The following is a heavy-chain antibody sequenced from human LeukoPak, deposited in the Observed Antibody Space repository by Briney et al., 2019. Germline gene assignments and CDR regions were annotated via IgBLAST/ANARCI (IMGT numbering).Heavy chain of an antibody. J-gene: IGHJ3*02. CDR2: ISSSSSYI. V-gene: IGHV3-21*04. CDR1: GFTFSSYS. Sequence: GGSLRLSCAASGFTFSSYSMNWVRQAPGKGLEWVSSISSSSSYIYYADSVKGRFTISRDNAKNSLYLQMNSLRAEDTAVYYCARGTTVTKAFDIWGQGTMVTVSS. D-gene: IGHD4-17*01. CDR3: ARGTTVTKAFDI.